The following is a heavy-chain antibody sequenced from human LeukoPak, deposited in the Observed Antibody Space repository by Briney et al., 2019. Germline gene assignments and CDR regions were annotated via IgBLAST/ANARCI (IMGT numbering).Heavy chain of an antibody. D-gene: IGHD3-22*01. CDR3: VRALYDGSGYYSHLDY. CDR1: GFTFDDYG. CDR2: ITRSSIYT. Sequence: GGSLRLSCAASGFTFDDYGMSWVRQAPGKGLEWVSSITRSSIYTYYADSVKGRFTISRDNAKKSLYLQMNSLRTEDTAVYYCVRALYDGSGYYSHLDYWGQGTLVTVSS. J-gene: IGHJ4*02. V-gene: IGHV3-21*01.